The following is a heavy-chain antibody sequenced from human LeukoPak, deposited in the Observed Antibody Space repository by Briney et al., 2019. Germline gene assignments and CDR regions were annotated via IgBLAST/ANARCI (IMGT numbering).Heavy chain of an antibody. CDR3: ARSDGDYGIGAFDI. D-gene: IGHD4-17*01. CDR1: GFTFSSYS. Sequence: GGSLRLSCAASGFTFSSYSMNWVRQAPGKGLEWGSSISSRSSYIYYADSVKGRFTISRDNAKNSLYLQMNSLRAEDTAVYYCARSDGDYGIGAFDIWGQGTMVTVSS. CDR2: ISSRSSYI. V-gene: IGHV3-21*01. J-gene: IGHJ3*02.